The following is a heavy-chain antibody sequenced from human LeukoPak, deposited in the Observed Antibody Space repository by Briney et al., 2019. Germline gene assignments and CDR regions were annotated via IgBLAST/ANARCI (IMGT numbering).Heavy chain of an antibody. CDR3: ARETRDSRGFGAFDI. Sequence: PGGSLRLSCVASGFSFSTSEMSWVRQAPGKGLEWLSYISTTGSGIIYAASVKGRFSMSRDNAKNSLFLQMNSLRAEDTAVYYCARETRDSRGFGAFDIWGRGTMVTVSS. CDR2: ISTTGSGI. J-gene: IGHJ3*02. CDR1: GFSFSTSE. V-gene: IGHV3-48*03. D-gene: IGHD3-22*01.